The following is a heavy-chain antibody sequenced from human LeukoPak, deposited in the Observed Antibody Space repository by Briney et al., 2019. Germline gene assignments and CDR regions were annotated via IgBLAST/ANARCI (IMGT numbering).Heavy chain of an antibody. CDR1: GFTFSSYW. CDR3: ARDLYSYGSYYFYYGMDV. Sequence: GRSLRLSCALSGFTFSSYWMHWVRQATGKGLVWVSRIHSDGSSTSYSDSVKGRFTISRDNAKNTLYLQMNSLRAEDTAVYYCARDLYSYGSYYFYYGMDVWGQGTTVTVSS. V-gene: IGHV3-74*01. CDR2: IHSDGSST. D-gene: IGHD5-18*01. J-gene: IGHJ6*02.